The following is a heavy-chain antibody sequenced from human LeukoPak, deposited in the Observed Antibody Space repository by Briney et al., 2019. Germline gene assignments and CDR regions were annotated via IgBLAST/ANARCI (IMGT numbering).Heavy chain of an antibody. CDR1: GDSVSNGNYY. CDR2: IYYTGKT. V-gene: IGHV4-61*01. J-gene: IGHJ4*02. D-gene: IGHD3-9*01. Sequence: SETLSLTCTVSGDSVSNGNYYWSWLRQPPGKALEWIGYIYYTGKTYYNPSLEGRVTILVDRSKNQFSLKLSSVTAADTAVYYCASMNYDILTGYYAQFDYWGQGTLVTVSS. CDR3: ASMNYDILTGYYAQFDY.